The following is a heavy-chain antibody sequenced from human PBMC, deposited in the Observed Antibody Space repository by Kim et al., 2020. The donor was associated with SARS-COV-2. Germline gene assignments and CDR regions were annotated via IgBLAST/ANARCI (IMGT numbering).Heavy chain of an antibody. J-gene: IGHJ4*02. Sequence: GGSLRLSCAASGFAFSSFNMNWVRQAPGKGLEWVSFISTSSYRFYADSVKGRFPISRDNAQNLLYLQMNILRAEDTAIYYCASEDCSDSTCYYWGQGAL. CDR2: ISTSSYR. CDR3: ASEDCSDSTCYY. D-gene: IGHD2-15*01. V-gene: IGHV3-21*01. CDR1: GFAFSSFN.